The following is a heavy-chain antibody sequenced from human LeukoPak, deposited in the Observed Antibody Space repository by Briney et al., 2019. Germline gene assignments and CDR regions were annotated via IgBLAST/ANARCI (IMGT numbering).Heavy chain of an antibody. D-gene: IGHD3-10*01. CDR1: GGSFSNYA. CDR2: IIPILGSA. V-gene: IGHV1-69*05. Sequence: SVKVSCKASGGSFSNYAISWVRQAPGQGLEWMGGIIPILGSATHAQRFQGRVTITMDESTTTAYMELSSLRPGDTAVFYCARGERAIPIYYWGQGTLVTVSS. CDR3: ARGERAIPIYY. J-gene: IGHJ4*02.